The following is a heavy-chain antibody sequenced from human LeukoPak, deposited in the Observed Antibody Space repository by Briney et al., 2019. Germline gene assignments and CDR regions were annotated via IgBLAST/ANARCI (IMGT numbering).Heavy chain of an antibody. CDR2: IYYSGST. CDR3: ARDGRFNYYGSGTPKYYYGMDV. CDR1: GGSISSYY. J-gene: IGHJ6*02. V-gene: IGHV4-59*01. Sequence: SETLSLTCTVSGGSISSYYWSWIRQPPGNGLEWIGYIYYSGSTNYNPSLKSRVTISVDTSKNQFSLKLSSVTAADTAVYYCARDGRFNYYGSGTPKYYYGMDVWGQGTTVTVSS. D-gene: IGHD3-10*01.